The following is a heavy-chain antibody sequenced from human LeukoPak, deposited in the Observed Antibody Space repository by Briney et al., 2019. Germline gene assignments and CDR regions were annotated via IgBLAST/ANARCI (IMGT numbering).Heavy chain of an antibody. CDR2: IYYSGRT. Sequence: PSETLSLTCSVSGGSISSGDYYWSWIRQPPGKGLEWIGYIYYSGRTYYNPSLKSRVTISVDTSKNQFSLNLSSVTAADTAVYYCAKRTGESPFDSWGQGTLVTVSS. D-gene: IGHD4-17*01. V-gene: IGHV4-30-4*01. J-gene: IGHJ4*02. CDR1: GGSISSGDYY. CDR3: AKRTGESPFDS.